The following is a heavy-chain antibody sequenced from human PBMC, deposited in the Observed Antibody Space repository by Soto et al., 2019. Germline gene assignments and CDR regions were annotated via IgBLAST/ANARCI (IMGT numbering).Heavy chain of an antibody. J-gene: IGHJ4*02. Sequence: VGSLRLSCASSVFTFGDYGIHCVRQAPGKGLEWLALISFDGTEQHYADSVKGRFTISRDNSKNTLYLQMNSLRVDDTAVYYCTISVNYSFDYWGQGTPVTVSS. V-gene: IGHV3-30*03. CDR3: TISVNYSFDY. CDR2: ISFDGTEQ. CDR1: VFTFGDYG.